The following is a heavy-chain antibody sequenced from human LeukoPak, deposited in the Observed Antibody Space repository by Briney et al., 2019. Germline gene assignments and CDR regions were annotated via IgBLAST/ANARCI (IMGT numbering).Heavy chain of an antibody. CDR3: ARRPGN. J-gene: IGHJ4*02. CDR1: GFALGSNY. V-gene: IGHV3-53*01. Sequence: GGSLRLSCVASGFALGSNYMSWVRQAPGKGLEWVSLIYSGGAIRYADSVKGRFTISRDSSMNTLFLQMNDLTVEDTARYYCARRPGNWGQGILVTVSS. CDR2: IYSGGAI. D-gene: IGHD1-14*01.